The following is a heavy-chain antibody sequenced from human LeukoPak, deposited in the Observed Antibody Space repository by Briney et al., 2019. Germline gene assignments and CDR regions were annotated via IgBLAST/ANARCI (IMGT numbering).Heavy chain of an antibody. CDR3: ARDTGRGFDAFDI. D-gene: IGHD1-1*01. CDR1: GGSISSGGYY. V-gene: IGHV4-31*03. CDR2: IYYSGST. Sequence: PSQTLSLTCTVSGGSISSGGYYWRWIRQHPGKGLEWTGYIYYSGSTYYNPSLKSRVTISVDTSKNQFSLKLSSVTAADTAVYYCARDTGRGFDAFDIWGQGTMVTVSS. J-gene: IGHJ3*02.